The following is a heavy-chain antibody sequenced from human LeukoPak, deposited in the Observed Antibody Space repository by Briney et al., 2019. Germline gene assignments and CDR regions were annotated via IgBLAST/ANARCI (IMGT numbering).Heavy chain of an antibody. Sequence: PGGSLRLSCAASGFTFSSYGMHWVRQAPGKGLEWVAVISYDGSNKYYADSVKGRFTISRDNSKNTLYLQMNSLRAEDTVVYYCALIPWCGSTSCYDYWGQGTLVTVSS. J-gene: IGHJ4*02. D-gene: IGHD2-2*01. V-gene: IGHV3-30*03. CDR2: ISYDGSNK. CDR3: ALIPWCGSTSCYDY. CDR1: GFTFSSYG.